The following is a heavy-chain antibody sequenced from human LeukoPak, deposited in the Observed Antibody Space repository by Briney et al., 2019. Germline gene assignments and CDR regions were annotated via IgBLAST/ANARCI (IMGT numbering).Heavy chain of an antibody. CDR1: GGSISTYY. V-gene: IGHV4-59*01. D-gene: IGHD2/OR15-2a*01. Sequence: SETLSLTCTVSGGSISTYYWSWIRQPPGKGLEWIGYIYDSGSTSYDPSLKSRVTISVDTSKNQFSLKLTSVTAADSAVYYCARAPVLYYSDFWGQGTLVTVSS. CDR2: IYDSGST. CDR3: ARAPVLYYSDF. J-gene: IGHJ4*02.